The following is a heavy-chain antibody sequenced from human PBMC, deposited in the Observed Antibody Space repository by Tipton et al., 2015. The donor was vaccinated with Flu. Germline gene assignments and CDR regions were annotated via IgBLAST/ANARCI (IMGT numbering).Heavy chain of an antibody. J-gene: IGHJ5*02. D-gene: IGHD4-11*01. CDR2: IYSNGLT. V-gene: IGHV4-4*09. Sequence: TLSLTCTVSGGSISDYYWTWIRQPPGKGLECLGYIYSNGLTNYNPSLKSRVTISIDTSKNQFSLKMKSVTAADKAVYYCVRRDYSNYVSDPKSWFDPWGQGTLVTVSS. CDR1: GGSISDYY. CDR3: VRRDYSNYVSDPKSWFDP.